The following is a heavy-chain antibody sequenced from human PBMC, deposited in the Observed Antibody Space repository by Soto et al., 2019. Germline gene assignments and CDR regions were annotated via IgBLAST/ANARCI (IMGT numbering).Heavy chain of an antibody. Sequence: LGGSLRLSCAASGFTFSSYAMSWVRQAPGKGLEWVSAIRGSGGSTYYADSVKGRFTISRDNSKNTLYLQMNSLRAEDTAVYYCAKDRIAAAGTYFDYWGQGTLVTVSS. J-gene: IGHJ4*02. CDR3: AKDRIAAAGTYFDY. CDR1: GFTFSSYA. V-gene: IGHV3-23*01. D-gene: IGHD6-13*01. CDR2: IRGSGGST.